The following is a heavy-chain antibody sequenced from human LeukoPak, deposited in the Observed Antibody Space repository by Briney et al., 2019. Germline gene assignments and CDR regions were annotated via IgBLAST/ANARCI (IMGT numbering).Heavy chain of an antibody. CDR1: GFTFTGYS. D-gene: IGHD7-27*01. J-gene: IGHJ4*02. Sequence: GRSLRLSRVAAGFTFTGYSINCASQAPGKWLEWVSYISRGSSNIYYADSVKGRFTISRDNAKNSLYLQVNSLRDEDTAVYYCARESYWGSGLKGFDSWGQGTLVTVSS. CDR3: ARESYWGSGLKGFDS. V-gene: IGHV3-48*02. CDR2: ISRGSSNI.